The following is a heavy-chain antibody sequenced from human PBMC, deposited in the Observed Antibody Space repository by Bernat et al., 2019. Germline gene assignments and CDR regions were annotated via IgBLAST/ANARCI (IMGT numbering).Heavy chain of an antibody. CDR3: ARVRNSSSRDAFDI. Sequence: QVQLVQSGAEVKKPGSSVKVSCKASGGTFSSYAISWVRQAPGKGLEWMGGIIPIFGIANYAQKFQGRVTITADKSTSTAYMELSSLRSEDTAVYYCARVRNSSSRDAFDIWGQGTMVTVSS. V-gene: IGHV1-69*17. J-gene: IGHJ3*02. D-gene: IGHD6-13*01. CDR1: GGTFSSYA. CDR2: IIPIFGIA.